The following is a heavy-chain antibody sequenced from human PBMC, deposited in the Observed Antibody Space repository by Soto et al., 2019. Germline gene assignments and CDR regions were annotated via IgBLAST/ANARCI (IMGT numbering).Heavy chain of an antibody. V-gene: IGHV3-53*01. CDR1: GFIVSSNY. CDR3: PVWYGGRYYYYYYGMDV. CDR2: IYSGGSE. Sequence: GGSLGLSSAASGFIVSSNYMSWVRQAPGKVLEWGSVIYSGGSENYADSVKGRFTIYRDDSKNTVYLQMNSLRAEDTAVYYCPVWYGGRYYYYYYGMDVWGQGTTVTVSS. J-gene: IGHJ6*01. D-gene: IGHD3-10*01.